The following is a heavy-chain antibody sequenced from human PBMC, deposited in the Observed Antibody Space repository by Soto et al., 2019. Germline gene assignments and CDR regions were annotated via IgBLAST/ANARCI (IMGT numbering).Heavy chain of an antibody. CDR1: GGTFTSYS. CDR3: ARALTERLFGELGPYYYYGMDV. V-gene: IGHV1-69*13. J-gene: IGHJ6*02. Sequence: ASVKVSCKAAGGTFTSYSISWVRQAPGQGLEWMGGIIPIVGTANYAQKFQGRVTITADESTSTAYMERSSLRSEDTAVYYCARALTERLFGELGPYYYYGMDVWGQGTKVTVSS. D-gene: IGHD2-21*01. CDR2: IIPIVGTA.